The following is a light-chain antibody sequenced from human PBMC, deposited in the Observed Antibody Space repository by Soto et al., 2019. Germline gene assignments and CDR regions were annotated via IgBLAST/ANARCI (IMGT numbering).Light chain of an antibody. CDR3: QQYYDYPRT. Sequence: AIRMTQSPSSFSASTGDRVTITCRASQGISFYLAWYQQKPGKAPNLLIQDASTLESGVPSRFSGSGSGTDFTLTISCLQSEDFATYYCQQYYDYPRTFVQGTKVEIK. CDR2: DAS. J-gene: IGKJ1*01. V-gene: IGKV1-8*01. CDR1: QGISFY.